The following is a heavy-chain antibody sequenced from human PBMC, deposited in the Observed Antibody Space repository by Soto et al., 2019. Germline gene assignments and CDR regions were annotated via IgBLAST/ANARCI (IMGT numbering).Heavy chain of an antibody. Sequence: QVQLVQSGAEVKKPGASVKVSCKASGYTFTSYAMHWVRQAPGQRLEWMGWINAGNGNTKYSQKFQGRVTITRDTSASTAYMELSSLRSEDTAVHYCARSVLGVPSSFDYWGQGTLVTVSS. CDR2: INAGNGNT. V-gene: IGHV1-3*01. CDR3: ARSVLGVPSSFDY. J-gene: IGHJ4*02. D-gene: IGHD1-26*01. CDR1: GYTFTSYA.